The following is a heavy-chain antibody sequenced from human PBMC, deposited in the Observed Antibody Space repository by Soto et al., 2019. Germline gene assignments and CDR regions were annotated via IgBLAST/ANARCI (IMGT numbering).Heavy chain of an antibody. CDR2: IYYSGST. J-gene: IGHJ4*02. D-gene: IGHD2-21*01. Sequence: QVQLQESGPGLVKPSQTLSLTCTVSGGSISSGGYYWSWIRQHPGKGLEWIGYIYYSGSTYYNPSLKGLVTISVDTSKNQCSLKLSSVTAADTAVYYCEWCLLLDYFDYWLQGTLVTVSS. CDR3: EWCLLLDYFDY. V-gene: IGHV4-31*01. CDR1: GGSISSGGYY.